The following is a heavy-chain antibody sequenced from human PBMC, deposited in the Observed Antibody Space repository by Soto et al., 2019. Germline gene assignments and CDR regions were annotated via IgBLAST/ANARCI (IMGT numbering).Heavy chain of an antibody. Sequence: GECLKISCQGSGYSFTNYWIGWVRQMPGKGLEWMGIIYPGDSDTTYSPSFQGQVTISVDKSISTAYLQWSSLKASDTAMYYCARQERRGLSENTTDILGQGAAVAVSS. CDR3: ARQERRGLSENTTDI. J-gene: IGHJ6*02. CDR2: IYPGDSDT. V-gene: IGHV5-51*01. CDR1: GYSFTNYW. D-gene: IGHD1-26*01.